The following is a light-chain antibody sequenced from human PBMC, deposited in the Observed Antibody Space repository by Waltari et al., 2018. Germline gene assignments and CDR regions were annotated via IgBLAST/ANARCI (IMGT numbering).Light chain of an antibody. CDR3: QYFDNLPMFT. V-gene: IGKV1-33*01. J-gene: IGKJ2*01. Sequence: DIQLTQSPSSLAASVGDRVTLTCRASQDIGGYLNWYQQQPGKAPKLLIYKTSILNTGVPSRFSGGSSRIDYTLTITNLQHEDIATYYCQYFDNLPMFTFGPGTKVEIK. CDR2: KTS. CDR1: QDIGGY.